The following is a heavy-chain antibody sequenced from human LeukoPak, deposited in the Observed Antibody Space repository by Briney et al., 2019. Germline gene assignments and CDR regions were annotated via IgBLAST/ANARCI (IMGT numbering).Heavy chain of an antibody. CDR3: AADRIAVAGYWYFDL. J-gene: IGHJ2*01. V-gene: IGHV1-58*02. CDR1: GFTFSESA. CDR2: IVVGSGNT. Sequence: TSVKVSCKASGFTFSESAMQWVRQARGQRLEWIGWIVVGSGNTNYAQKFQKRVTITRDMSTSTAYMELSSLRSEDTAVYYCAADRIAVAGYWYFDLWGRGTLVTVSS. D-gene: IGHD6-19*01.